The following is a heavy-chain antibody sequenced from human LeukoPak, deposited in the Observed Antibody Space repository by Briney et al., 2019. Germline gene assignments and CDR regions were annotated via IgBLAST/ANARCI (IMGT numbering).Heavy chain of an antibody. Sequence: ASVKVSCKASGYTFTSYYIHWVRQAPGQGLEWMGIINPSGGSTSYAQKFQGRVTMTRDTSTSTVYMELSSLRSEDTAVYYCARGKSRMATITSAFDIWGQGTMVTVSS. D-gene: IGHD5-12*01. CDR2: INPSGGST. J-gene: IGHJ3*02. V-gene: IGHV1-46*01. CDR3: ARGKSRMATITSAFDI. CDR1: GYTFTSYY.